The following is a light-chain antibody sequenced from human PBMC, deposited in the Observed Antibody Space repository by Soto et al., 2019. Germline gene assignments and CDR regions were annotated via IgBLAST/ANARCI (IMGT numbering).Light chain of an antibody. CDR2: KAS. CDR3: QQSNSSPWT. CDR1: QSISSW. J-gene: IGKJ1*01. Sequence: DIQMTQSPSTLSASVGDRVTITCRASQSISSWLAWYQQKPGKAPKVLIYKASTLESGVPSRFSGSGSGTEFTLTISSLQPDDFATYYCQQSNSSPWTFGQGTKVEIK. V-gene: IGKV1-5*03.